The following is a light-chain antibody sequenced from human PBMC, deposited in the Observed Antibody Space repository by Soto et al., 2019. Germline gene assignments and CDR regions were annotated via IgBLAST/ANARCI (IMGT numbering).Light chain of an antibody. CDR3: SSFTTSTSYV. CDR2: DVS. V-gene: IGLV2-14*01. Sequence: QSALTQPASVSGSPGQSIAISCTGTSSDVGGYNSVSWNQQYPGKAPKLMIHDVSNRPSGVSTRFSGSKSGNTASLTISGLQAEDEADYYCSSFTTSTSYVFGSGTKVTVL. CDR1: SSDVGGYNS. J-gene: IGLJ1*01.